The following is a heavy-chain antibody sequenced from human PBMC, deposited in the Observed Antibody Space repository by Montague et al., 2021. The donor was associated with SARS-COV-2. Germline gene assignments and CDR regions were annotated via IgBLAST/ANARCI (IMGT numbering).Heavy chain of an antibody. CDR1: GFTVSNNS. V-gene: IGHV3-66*01. CDR3: SRDARRNTGHDTVY. D-gene: IGHD1-14*01. Sequence: SLRLSCAASGFTVSNNSMPWVRQAPGKGLEWVSVIYSVGSKYSSASVKSSFTISRDNSKNKLYLPMNSLRAEDTAVYYCSRDARRNTGHDTVYWGQGTLVTVSS. CDR2: IYSVGSK. J-gene: IGHJ4*02.